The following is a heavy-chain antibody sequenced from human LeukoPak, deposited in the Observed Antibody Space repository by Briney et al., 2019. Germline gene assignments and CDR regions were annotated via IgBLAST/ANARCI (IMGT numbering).Heavy chain of an antibody. CDR1: GGSISSGDYY. CDR3: ARDTVDTAMVQH. J-gene: IGHJ1*01. Sequence: PSQTLSLTCTVSGGSISSGDYYWSWIRQPPGKGLEWLGYIYYSGSTYYNPSLKSRVSISLDTSKNQFSLKLSSVTAEDTAVYYCARDTVDTAMVQHWGQGTLVTVSS. CDR2: IYYSGST. D-gene: IGHD5-18*01. V-gene: IGHV4-30-4*08.